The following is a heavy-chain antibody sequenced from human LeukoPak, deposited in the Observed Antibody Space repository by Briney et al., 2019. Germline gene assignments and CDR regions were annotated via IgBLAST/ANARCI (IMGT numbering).Heavy chain of an antibody. CDR1: GGSISSSGYF. CDR3: ASLGGGYNGDY. V-gene: IGHV4-39*01. J-gene: IGHJ4*02. D-gene: IGHD5-24*01. Sequence: PSETLSLTCTVSGGSISSSGYFWGWIRQPPGKGLEWIGSIYYSGGTYYNSSLKSRVTISVDTSKNQFSLKLSSVTAADTAVYYCASLGGGYNGDYWGQGTLVTVSS. CDR2: IYYSGGT.